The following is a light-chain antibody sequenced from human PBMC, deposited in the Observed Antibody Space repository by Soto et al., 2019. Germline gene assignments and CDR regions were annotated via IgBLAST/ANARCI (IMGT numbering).Light chain of an antibody. Sequence: DIQMTQSPSTLSASVGDRVSISCRASPSLDKWLAWYQQKPGEAPKLLVSDASNLESGVSSRFTGSGSGTEFTLTISSRQPDDFATYYYQKYTRYPYTFGQGTKLEIK. V-gene: IGKV1-5*01. J-gene: IGKJ2*01. CDR3: QKYTRYPYT. CDR2: DAS. CDR1: PSLDKW.